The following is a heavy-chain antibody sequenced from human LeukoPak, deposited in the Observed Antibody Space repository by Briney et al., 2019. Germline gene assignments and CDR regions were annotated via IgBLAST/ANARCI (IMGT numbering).Heavy chain of an antibody. CDR1: GYTFTGYY. D-gene: IGHD6-19*01. CDR2: INPNSGGT. V-gene: IGHV1-2*06. J-gene: IGHJ4*02. Sequence: GASVKVSCKASGYTFTGYYMHWVRQAPGKGLEWMGRINPNSGGTNYAQKFQGRVTMTRDSSICTAYMELSRLRSDDTAIYYCARGDAVADTSDFNSWGQGTLVTVSS. CDR3: ARGDAVADTSDFNS.